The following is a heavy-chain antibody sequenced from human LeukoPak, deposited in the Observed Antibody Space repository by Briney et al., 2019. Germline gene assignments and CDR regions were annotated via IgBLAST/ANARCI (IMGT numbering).Heavy chain of an antibody. D-gene: IGHD6-19*01. Sequence: GGSLRLSCAASGFTFTSYGMHWVRQAPEEGLVWVSRISSDGGGTSSADSVKGRFTISRDNAKNTLYLQMNSLRAEDTAVYYCARGLAGAVNGMDVWGQGTTVTVSS. CDR2: ISSDGGGT. CDR3: ARGLAGAVNGMDV. J-gene: IGHJ6*02. CDR1: GFTFTSYG. V-gene: IGHV3-74*01.